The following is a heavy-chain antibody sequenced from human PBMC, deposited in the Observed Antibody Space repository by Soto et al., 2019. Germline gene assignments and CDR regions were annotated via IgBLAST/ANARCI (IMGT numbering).Heavy chain of an antibody. D-gene: IGHD2-2*01. CDR3: ARVLGYCISTSCPNWFDP. CDR1: GGSISSGDYY. CDR2: IYYSGST. J-gene: IGHJ5*02. V-gene: IGHV4-30-4*01. Sequence: QVQLQESGPGLVKPSQTLSLTCTVSGGSISSGDYYWSWIRQPPGKGLEWLGYIYYSGSTYYNPSLKSRVTISVDTSKNQFSLKLSSVTAADTAVYYCARVLGYCISTSCPNWFDPWGQGTLVTVSS.